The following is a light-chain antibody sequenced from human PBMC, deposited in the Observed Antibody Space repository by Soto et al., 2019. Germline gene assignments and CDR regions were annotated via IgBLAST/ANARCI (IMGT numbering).Light chain of an antibody. J-gene: IGKJ2*01. Sequence: DIQMTQSPSSLSASVGDTVTITCRASQSISVHLNWYQQKPGKVPKLLIYAASNLQSGVPLTFIGSGSETEYALTISTLQPEDFATYYCQKSYITPYTFGQGTKLEIK. CDR3: QKSYITPYT. CDR1: QSISVH. CDR2: AAS. V-gene: IGKV1-39*01.